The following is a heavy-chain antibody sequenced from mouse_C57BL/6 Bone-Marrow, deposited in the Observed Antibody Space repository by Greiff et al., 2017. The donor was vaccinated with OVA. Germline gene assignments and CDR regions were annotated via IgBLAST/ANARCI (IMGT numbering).Heavy chain of an antibody. CDR2: IYPGSGNT. D-gene: IGHD2-2*01. Sequence: QVQLQQSGAELVRPGASVKLSCKASGYTFTDYYINWVKQRPGQGLEWIARIYPGSGNTYYNEKFKGKATLTAEKSSSTAYMQLSSLTSEDSAVYFCARSPYGYVAYWYFDVWGTGTTVTVSS. V-gene: IGHV1-76*01. J-gene: IGHJ1*03. CDR1: GYTFTDYY. CDR3: ARSPYGYVAYWYFDV.